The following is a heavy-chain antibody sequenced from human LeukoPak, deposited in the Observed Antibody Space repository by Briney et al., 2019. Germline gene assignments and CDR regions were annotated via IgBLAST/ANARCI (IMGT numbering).Heavy chain of an antibody. J-gene: IGHJ4*02. D-gene: IGHD5-18*01. V-gene: IGHV3-53*01. CDR1: GFTVSNKY. Sequence: PGGSLRLSCAASGFTVSNKYMSWVRQAPGKGLEWVSVIYSGGITYYADSVKGQFTISRDNSKNTLYLQMNSLRAEDTAVYYCARNFGGYSYGSTMDSWGQGTLVTVSS. CDR3: ARNFGGYSYGSTMDS. CDR2: IYSGGIT.